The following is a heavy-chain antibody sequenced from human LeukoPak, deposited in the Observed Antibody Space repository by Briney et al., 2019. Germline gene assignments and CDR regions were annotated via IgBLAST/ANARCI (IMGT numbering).Heavy chain of an antibody. CDR3: ARSYCSSTSCSPYYYYYMDV. CDR1: GGSISSGGYY. CDR2: IYYSGST. D-gene: IGHD2-2*01. Sequence: SETLSFTCTVSGGSISSGGYYWSWIRQHPGKGLEWIGYIYYSGSTYYNPSLKSRVTISVDTSKNQFSLKLSSVTAADTAVYYCARSYCSSTSCSPYYYYYMDVWGKGTTVTVSS. V-gene: IGHV4-31*03. J-gene: IGHJ6*03.